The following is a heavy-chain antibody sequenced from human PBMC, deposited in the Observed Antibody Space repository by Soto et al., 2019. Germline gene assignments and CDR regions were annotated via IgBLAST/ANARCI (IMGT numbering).Heavy chain of an antibody. CDR1: GFTFSSYG. D-gene: IGHD1-1*01. CDR3: ASLEGGVFDP. V-gene: IGHV3-30*03. CDR2: ISYDGSNK. Sequence: GGSLRLSCAASGFTFSSYGMHWVRQAPGKGLEWVAVISYDGSNKYYADSVKGRFTISRDNSKNTLYLQMNSLRAEDTAVYYCASLEGGVFDPWGQGTLVTVSS. J-gene: IGHJ5*02.